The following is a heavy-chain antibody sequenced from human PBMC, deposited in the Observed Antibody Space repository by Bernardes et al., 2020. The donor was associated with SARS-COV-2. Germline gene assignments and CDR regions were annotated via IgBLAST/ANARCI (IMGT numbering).Heavy chain of an antibody. CDR3: AKEQGTLPFYGMDV. CDR1: GFIFSNYG. J-gene: IGHJ6*02. D-gene: IGHD2-21*01. Sequence: GGSLRLSCAASGFIFSNYGMTWVRQAPGKGLEWVSGISDSGKSTYYADSLKGRFTISRDNSKNTLYLQINSLTAEDTAVYYCAKEQGTLPFYGMDVWGQGTTVTVSS. CDR2: ISDSGKST. V-gene: IGHV3-23*01.